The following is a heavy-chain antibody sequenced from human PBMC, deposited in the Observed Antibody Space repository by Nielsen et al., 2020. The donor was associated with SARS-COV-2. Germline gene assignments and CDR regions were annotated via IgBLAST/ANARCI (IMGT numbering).Heavy chain of an antibody. D-gene: IGHD6-13*01. CDR2: ISWNSGSI. CDR1: GFTFDDYA. CDR3: AKDQAAGNGY. V-gene: IGHV3-9*01. J-gene: IGHJ4*02. Sequence: SLKISCAASGFTFDDYAMHWVRQAPGKGLEWVSGISWNSGSIGYADSVKGRFTISRDNAKNSLYLQMNSLRAEDTALYYCAKDQAAGNGYWGQGTLVTVSS.